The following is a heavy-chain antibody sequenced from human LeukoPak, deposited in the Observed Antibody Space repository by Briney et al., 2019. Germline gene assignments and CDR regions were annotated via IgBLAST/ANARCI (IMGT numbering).Heavy chain of an antibody. J-gene: IGHJ5*02. CDR3: ARQGAIGFDWFDP. CDR1: GYTFTGYY. D-gene: IGHD2-15*01. Sequence: GASVKVSCKASGYTFTGYYMHWVRQAPGQGLEWMGWINPNSGGTNYAQKFQGRVTMTRDTSISTAYMELSRLKPDDTAVYYCARQGAIGFDWFDPWGQGTLVTVSS. CDR2: INPNSGGT. V-gene: IGHV1-2*02.